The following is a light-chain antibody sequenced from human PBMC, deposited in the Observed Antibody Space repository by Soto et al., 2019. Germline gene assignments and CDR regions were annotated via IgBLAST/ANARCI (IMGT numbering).Light chain of an antibody. CDR3: QQYFTSPIT. J-gene: IGKJ5*01. V-gene: IGKV3-20*01. Sequence: EIVLTQSLGTLALSPLERATLXCMASQSVNSRLAWYQHKPGQAPRLLISGASNRASGIPARFSAWGSGTDFTLTISRVDPADFAFYYCQQYFTSPITFGQGTRLEIK. CDR1: QSVNSR. CDR2: GAS.